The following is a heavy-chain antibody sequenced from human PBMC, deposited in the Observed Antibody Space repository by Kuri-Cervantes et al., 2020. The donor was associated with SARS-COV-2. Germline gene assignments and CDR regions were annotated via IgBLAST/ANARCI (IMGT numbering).Heavy chain of an antibody. D-gene: IGHD3-3*01. V-gene: IGHV1-2*02. CDR1: GYTLTRYY. CDR2: INPNSGGT. CDR3: ARGGAYDFWRGYYYEGIPFGY. J-gene: IGHJ4*02. Sequence: ASVKVSCKACGYTLTRYYMHWVRQAPGQGLEWMGWINPNSGGTNYAQKFQGRVTMTRDTSISTAYMELSRLRSDDTAVYYCARGGAYDFWRGYYYEGIPFGYWGQGTLVTVSS.